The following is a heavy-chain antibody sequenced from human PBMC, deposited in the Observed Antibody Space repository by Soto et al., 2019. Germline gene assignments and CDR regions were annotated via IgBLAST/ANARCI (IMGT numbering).Heavy chain of an antibody. V-gene: IGHV3-33*01. Sequence: QVQLVESGGGVVQPGRSLRLSCAASGFTFSSYGMHWVRQAPGKGLEWVAVIWYDGSNKYYADSVKGRFTISRDNSKNTLYLQMNSLRAEDTAVYYCARSRMVRGVIPDYWGQGTLVTVSS. D-gene: IGHD3-10*01. J-gene: IGHJ4*02. CDR3: ARSRMVRGVIPDY. CDR1: GFTFSSYG. CDR2: IWYDGSNK.